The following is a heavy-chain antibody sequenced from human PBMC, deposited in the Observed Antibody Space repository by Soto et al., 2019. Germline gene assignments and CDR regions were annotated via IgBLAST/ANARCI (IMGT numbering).Heavy chain of an antibody. J-gene: IGHJ4*02. D-gene: IGHD6-25*01. CDR3: ARRKERSGPHYFDY. Sequence: QVQLVQSGAEVKKPGASVKVSCKASGYTFTTSDIIWVRQAAGQGLEWMGWMNPYNGNTGYAQKLQGRVTMTRNTSIATAYMELSSLRSEDTAVYFCARRKERSGPHYFDYWGQGSLVTVSS. V-gene: IGHV1-8*01. CDR2: MNPYNGNT. CDR1: GYTFTTSD.